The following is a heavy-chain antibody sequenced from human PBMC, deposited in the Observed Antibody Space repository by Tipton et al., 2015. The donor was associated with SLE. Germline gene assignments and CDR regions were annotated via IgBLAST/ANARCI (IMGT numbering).Heavy chain of an antibody. J-gene: IGHJ4*02. Sequence: LTCTVSGGSISSYYWSWIRQPPGKGLEWIGYIYYSGSTNYNPSLKSRVTISVDTSKNQFSLKLSSVTAADTAVYYCARDGYGGSHFSYWGQGTLVTVSS. CDR1: GGSISSYY. CDR2: IYYSGST. V-gene: IGHV4-59*01. CDR3: ARDGYGGSHFSY. D-gene: IGHD1-26*01.